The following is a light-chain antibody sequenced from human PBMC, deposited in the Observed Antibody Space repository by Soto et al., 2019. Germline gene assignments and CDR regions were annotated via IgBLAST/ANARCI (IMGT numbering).Light chain of an antibody. CDR2: DAS. CDR1: QSIGNF. J-gene: IGKJ5*01. V-gene: IGKV3-11*01. CDR3: QQRSSWPPIP. Sequence: EIVLTQSPAILSLSPGERATLSCRASQSIGNFLAWYQQKPGQPPRLLIFDASNRAAGVPARFSGSGSGTDFTLTIRSLEPEDFAVYFCQQRSSWPPIPFGQGTRLEI.